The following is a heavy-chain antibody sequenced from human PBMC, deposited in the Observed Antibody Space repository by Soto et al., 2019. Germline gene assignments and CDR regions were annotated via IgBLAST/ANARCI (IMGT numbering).Heavy chain of an antibody. Sequence: SETLSLTCAVSGGSISSSNWWSWVRQPPGKGLEWIGEIYHSGSTNYNPSLKSRVTISVDKSKNQFSLKLSSVTAADTAVYYCARGAKIAAAGTGGDAFDIWGQGTMVTVSS. CDR1: GGSISSSNW. CDR3: ARGAKIAAAGTGGDAFDI. CDR2: IYHSGST. J-gene: IGHJ3*02. V-gene: IGHV4-4*02. D-gene: IGHD6-13*01.